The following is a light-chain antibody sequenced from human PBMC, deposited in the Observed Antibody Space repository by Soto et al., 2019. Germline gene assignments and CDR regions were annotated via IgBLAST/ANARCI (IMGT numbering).Light chain of an antibody. Sequence: QSVLTQPASVSGSPGQSITISCTGTSSDVGGYNYVSWYQQHPGKAPKLMIYEVSNRPSGVSNRFSGSKSGNTASLTISGLQAEDEADYYCCSYVGASIYVFXTGTKVTVL. CDR1: SSDVGGYNY. CDR3: CSYVGASIYV. J-gene: IGLJ1*01. CDR2: EVS. V-gene: IGLV2-14*01.